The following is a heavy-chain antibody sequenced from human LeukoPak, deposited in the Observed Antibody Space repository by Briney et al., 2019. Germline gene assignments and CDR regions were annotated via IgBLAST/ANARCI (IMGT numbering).Heavy chain of an antibody. CDR1: GFTFSSYA. J-gene: IGHJ6*02. V-gene: IGHV3-23*01. Sequence: GGSLRLACAASGFTFSSYAMSWVSQAPGKGLEWVSAISGSGGSTYYADSVKGRFTISRNNSKNTLYLQMNSLRAEDTAVYYCAKAIRFLEWLLPVGMDVWGQGTTVTVSS. CDR2: ISGSGGST. D-gene: IGHD3-3*01. CDR3: AKAIRFLEWLLPVGMDV.